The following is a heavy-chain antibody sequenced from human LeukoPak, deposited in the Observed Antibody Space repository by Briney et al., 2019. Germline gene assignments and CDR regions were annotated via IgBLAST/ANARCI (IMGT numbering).Heavy chain of an antibody. CDR3: ARGNIKFDY. Sequence: GGSLRLSCAASGFTLSSYWMAWVRQAPGKGPEWVANIKQDGSEMYYVDSVKGRFTISRDNAKKSLYLQMNSLRAEDTAVYYCARGNIKFDYWGQGTLVTVSS. CDR2: IKQDGSEM. CDR1: GFTLSSYW. V-gene: IGHV3-7*01. J-gene: IGHJ4*02.